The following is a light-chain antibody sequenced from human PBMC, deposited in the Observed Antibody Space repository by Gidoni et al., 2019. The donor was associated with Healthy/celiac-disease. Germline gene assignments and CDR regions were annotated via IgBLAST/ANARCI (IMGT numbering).Light chain of an antibody. V-gene: IGKV1-5*03. Sequence: DIHMTQSPSTLSASVGDRVTITCLASQSISSWLAWYQQKPGKAPKLLIYKASSLESGVPSMFSGSGSGTEFTLPLSSRQPQDFATYYCQQYNSYSGTFGQGTKVEIK. CDR3: QQYNSYSGT. CDR2: KAS. J-gene: IGKJ1*01. CDR1: QSISSW.